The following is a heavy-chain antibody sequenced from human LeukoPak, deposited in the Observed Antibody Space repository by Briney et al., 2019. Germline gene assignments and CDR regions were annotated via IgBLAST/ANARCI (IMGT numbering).Heavy chain of an antibody. CDR1: GGSISSHY. CDR3: ARIVPALSTYYYYYYMDV. D-gene: IGHD2-2*01. V-gene: IGHV4-59*11. J-gene: IGHJ6*03. CDR2: IYYSGST. Sequence: SETLSLTCTVSGGSISSHYWSWIRQPPGKGLEWIGYIYYSGSTNYNPSLESRVTISVDTSKNQFSLKLSSVTAADTAVYYCARIVPALSTYYYYYYMDVWGKGTTVTVSS.